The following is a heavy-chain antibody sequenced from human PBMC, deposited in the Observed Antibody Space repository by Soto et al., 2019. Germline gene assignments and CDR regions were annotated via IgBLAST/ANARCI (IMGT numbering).Heavy chain of an antibody. V-gene: IGHV1-24*01. Sequence: ASVKVSCKVSGYTLTELSMHWMRQAPGKGLEWMGCFDPESGETIYAQKFQGRVTMTKNTSTDTAYMELSSLRSEDTAVYYCASLLSGGGRYYYYYMDVWGKGTTVTSP. D-gene: IGHD1-26*01. CDR3: ASLLSGGGRYYYYYMDV. CDR2: FDPESGET. J-gene: IGHJ6*03. CDR1: GYTLTELS.